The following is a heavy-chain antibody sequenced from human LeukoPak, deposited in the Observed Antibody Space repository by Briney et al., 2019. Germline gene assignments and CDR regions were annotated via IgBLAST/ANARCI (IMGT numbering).Heavy chain of an antibody. V-gene: IGHV1-8*01. CDR1: GYTFTSYD. Sequence: ASVKVSCKASGYTFTSYDINWVRQATGHGLEWMGWMNPHIGNTGYAQKFQGRVTMTRNTSITTAYIELSGLRSVDTAVYYCARGRDHAHYFASGTYYMDVWGKGTTVTISS. CDR3: ARGRDHAHYFASGTYYMDV. D-gene: IGHD3-10*01. CDR2: MNPHIGNT. J-gene: IGHJ6*03.